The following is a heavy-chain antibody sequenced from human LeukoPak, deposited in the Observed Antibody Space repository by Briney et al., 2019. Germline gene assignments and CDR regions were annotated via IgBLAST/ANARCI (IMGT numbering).Heavy chain of an antibody. J-gene: IGHJ4*02. V-gene: IGHV3-30*04. CDR3: ARDFSFRVVGASRFDY. CDR1: GFTFSSYA. D-gene: IGHD1-26*01. CDR2: ISYDGSNK. Sequence: GGSLRLSRAASGFTFSSYAMHWVRQAPGKGLEWVAVISYDGSNKYYADSVKGRFTISRDNSKNTLYLQMNSLRAEDTAVYYCARDFSFRVVGASRFDYWGQGTLVTVSS.